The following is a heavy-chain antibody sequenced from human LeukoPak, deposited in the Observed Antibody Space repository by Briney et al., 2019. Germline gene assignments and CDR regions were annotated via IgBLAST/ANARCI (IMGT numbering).Heavy chain of an antibody. V-gene: IGHV3-30-3*01. J-gene: IGHJ4*02. D-gene: IGHD6-19*01. Sequence: GRSLRLSCAASGFTFSSYAMHWVRQAPGKGLEWVAVISYDGSNKYYADSVKGRFTISRDNSKNTLYLQMNSLRAEDTAVYYCARDLAVAGTEFDNWGQGTLVTVSS. CDR1: GFTFSSYA. CDR3: ARDLAVAGTEFDN. CDR2: ISYDGSNK.